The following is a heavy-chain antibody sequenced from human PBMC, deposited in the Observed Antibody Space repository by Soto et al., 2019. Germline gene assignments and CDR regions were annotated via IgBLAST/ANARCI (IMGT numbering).Heavy chain of an antibody. CDR2: IYYSGTT. CDR1: GGSISSNSFY. Sequence: QLQLQESGPGLVKPSETLSLTCTVSGGSISSNSFYWGWIRQPPGKGLEWIGNIYYSGTTYSNPSLKSRVTISADTSKNQFSLKLSSVTAADTAVYYCARQTHSGSFRGGIDHWGQGTLVTVSS. V-gene: IGHV4-39*01. J-gene: IGHJ4*02. D-gene: IGHD1-26*01. CDR3: ARQTHSGSFRGGIDH.